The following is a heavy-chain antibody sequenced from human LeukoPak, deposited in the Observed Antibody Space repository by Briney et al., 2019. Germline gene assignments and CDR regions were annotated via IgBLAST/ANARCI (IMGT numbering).Heavy chain of an antibody. J-gene: IGHJ3*02. Sequence: SETLSLTCTVSGGSISSYYWSWIRQPPGKGLEWIGYIYYSGSTNYNPSLKSRVTISVDTSKNQFSLKPSSVTAADTAVYYCARPGYGSFDAFDIWGQGTMVTVSS. V-gene: IGHV4-59*08. CDR1: GGSISSYY. D-gene: IGHD3-10*01. CDR2: IYYSGST. CDR3: ARPGYGSFDAFDI.